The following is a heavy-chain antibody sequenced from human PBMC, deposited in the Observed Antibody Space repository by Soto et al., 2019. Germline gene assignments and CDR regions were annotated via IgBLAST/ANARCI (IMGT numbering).Heavy chain of an antibody. CDR1: GGSISSSSYY. CDR2: IYYSGYT. CDR3: AREPTMIVAYYGMDV. V-gene: IGHV4-39*07. J-gene: IGHJ6*02. Sequence: SETLSLTCTVSGGSISSSSYYWGWIRQPPGKGLEWIGSIYYSGYTYYNPSLKSRVTISVDTSKNQFSLKLSSVTAADTAVYYCAREPTMIVAYYGMDVWGQGTTVTVSS. D-gene: IGHD3-22*01.